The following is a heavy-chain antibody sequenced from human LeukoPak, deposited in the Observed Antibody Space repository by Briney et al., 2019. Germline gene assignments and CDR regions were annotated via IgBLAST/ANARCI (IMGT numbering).Heavy chain of an antibody. J-gene: IGHJ4*02. CDR1: GGSISSYYW. V-gene: IGHV2-5*08. CDR2: IYWDDDK. Sequence: TLSLTCTVSGGSISSYYWSWIRQPPGKALEWLALIYWDDDKRYSPSLKSRLTITKDTSKNQVVLTMTNMDPVDTATYYCAHRREPYDFWSGNFVWGQGTLVTVSS. D-gene: IGHD3-3*01. CDR3: AHRREPYDFWSGNFV.